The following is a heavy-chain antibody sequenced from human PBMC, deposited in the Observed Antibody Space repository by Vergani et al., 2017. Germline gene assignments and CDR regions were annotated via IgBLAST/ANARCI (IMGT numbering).Heavy chain of an antibody. D-gene: IGHD2-15*01. J-gene: IGHJ5*02. V-gene: IGHV4-39*01. Sequence: QVQLQESGPGLVKPSETLSPTCTVSNDPVSNSFYYWGWIRQTPGKGLEWIWGIYYSGSTMSVDTSKSQFSLKLSSVTAADTAVYYCTRHWAVVAANNWFDPWGQGTLVTVSS. CDR3: TRHWAVVAANNWFDP. CDR2: IYYSGS. CDR1: NDPVSNSFYY.